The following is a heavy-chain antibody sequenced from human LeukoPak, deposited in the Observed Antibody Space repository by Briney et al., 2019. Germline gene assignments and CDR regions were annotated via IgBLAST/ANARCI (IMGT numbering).Heavy chain of an antibody. CDR3: ASGIVVVPAATQYYYYYYGMDV. V-gene: IGHV1-69*13. D-gene: IGHD2-2*01. CDR1: GGTFSSYA. J-gene: IGHJ6*02. Sequence: SVTVSCKASGGTFSSYAISWVRQAPGQGLEWMGGIIPIFGTANYAQKFQGRVTITADESTSTAYMELSSLRSEDTAVYYCASGIVVVPAATQYYYYYYGMDVRGQGTTVTVSS. CDR2: IIPIFGTA.